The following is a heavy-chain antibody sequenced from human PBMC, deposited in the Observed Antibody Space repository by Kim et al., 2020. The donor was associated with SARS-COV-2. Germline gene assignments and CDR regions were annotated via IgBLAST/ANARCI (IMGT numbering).Heavy chain of an antibody. CDR1: GFTFSSYG. Sequence: GGSLRLSCAASGFTFSSYGMHWVRQAPGKGLEWVAVISYDGSNKYYADSVKGRFTISRDNSKNTLYLQMNSLRAEDTAVYYCAKVHTASYYDFWSGLHGYYYYGMDVWGQGTTVTVSS. CDR3: AKVHTASYYDFWSGLHGYYYYGMDV. CDR2: ISYDGSNK. D-gene: IGHD3-3*01. V-gene: IGHV3-30*18. J-gene: IGHJ6*02.